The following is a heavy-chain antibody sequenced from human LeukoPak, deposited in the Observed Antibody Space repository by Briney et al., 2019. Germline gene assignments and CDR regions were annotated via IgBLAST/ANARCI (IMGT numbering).Heavy chain of an antibody. D-gene: IGHD1-20*01. V-gene: IGHV3-48*01. CDR2: ISASRDIT. J-gene: IGHJ4*02. CDR1: GCNYSSYT. CDR3: ARDIRYSDNWNDVHLSPLDY. Sequence: GGSLRLSCAASGCNYSSYTMNWVRQAPGMGLEWLSYISASRDITYYADPVKRGFTISRDNSKNTLYQQMNGLRAEDTAVYYCARDIRYSDNWNDVHLSPLDYWGQGTLVTVSS.